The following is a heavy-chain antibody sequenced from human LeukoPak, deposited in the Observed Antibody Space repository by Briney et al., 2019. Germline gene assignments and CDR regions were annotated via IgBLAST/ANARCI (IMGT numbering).Heavy chain of an antibody. Sequence: PGGSLRLSCAASGFTFSSYGMHWVRQAPGKGLEWVAVIWYDGSNKYYADSVKGRFTISRDNSKNTLYLQMNSLRAEDTAVYYCAKQGAAPYTSITGTTFFDYWGQGTLVTASS. J-gene: IGHJ4*02. D-gene: IGHD1-20*01. CDR1: GFTFSSYG. CDR3: AKQGAAPYTSITGTTFFDY. CDR2: IWYDGSNK. V-gene: IGHV3-33*06.